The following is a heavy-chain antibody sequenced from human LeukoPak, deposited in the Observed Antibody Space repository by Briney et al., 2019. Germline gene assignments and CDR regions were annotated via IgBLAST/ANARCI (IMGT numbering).Heavy chain of an antibody. CDR2: IEQDGGEK. CDR3: ATGGFGDLFRTSDY. D-gene: IGHD3-10*01. V-gene: IGHV3-7*01. CDR1: GFTFSNYW. J-gene: IGHJ4*02. Sequence: GGSLRLSCAASGFTFSNYWMNWVRQAPGKGLEWVANIEQDGGEKYYVDSVKGRFTISRDNAKNSLYLQMNSLRAEDTAVYYCATGGFGDLFRTSDYWGQGTLVTVSS.